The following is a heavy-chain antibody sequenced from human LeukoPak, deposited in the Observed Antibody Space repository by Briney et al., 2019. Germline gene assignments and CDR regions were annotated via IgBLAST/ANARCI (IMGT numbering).Heavy chain of an antibody. CDR3: ATWSSGWQFDY. V-gene: IGHV3-7*05. Sequence: GGSLRLSCAASGFTFSKSWMTWVRQAPGKGLQWVAHIKEDGGETYYAESVKGRFTVSRDNGETSVYLQMNSLRAEDTAVYYCATWSSGWQFDYWGQGTLVSVSS. CDR1: GFTFSKSW. D-gene: IGHD6-19*01. J-gene: IGHJ4*02. CDR2: IKEDGGET.